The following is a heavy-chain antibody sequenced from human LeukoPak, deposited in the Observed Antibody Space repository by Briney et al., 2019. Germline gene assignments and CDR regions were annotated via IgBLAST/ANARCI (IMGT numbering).Heavy chain of an antibody. CDR3: ARAILFYGSGSYYPMDV. V-gene: IGHV3-30*03. CDR2: ISYDGSNK. CDR1: GFTFSSYG. D-gene: IGHD3-10*01. J-gene: IGHJ6*02. Sequence: GGSLRLSCAASGFTFSSYGMPWVRQAPGKGLEWVAVISYDGSNKYYADSVKGRFTISRDNSKNTLYLQMNSLRAEDTAVYYCARAILFYGSGSYYPMDVWGRGTTVTVSS.